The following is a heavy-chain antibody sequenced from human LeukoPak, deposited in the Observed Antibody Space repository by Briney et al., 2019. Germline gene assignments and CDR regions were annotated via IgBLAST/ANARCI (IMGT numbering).Heavy chain of an antibody. CDR1: GFSLSSSGVG. V-gene: IGHV2-5*02. Sequence: SGPTLVRPTQTLTLTCTFSGFSLSSSGVGVGWIRQPPGKALEWLALIYWDDDKRYSPSLKDRLTVTTDTSNNQVVLTMTNVDPVDTATYYCAHGRYTGWSFYYFDYWGQGTLVTVSS. CDR2: IYWDDDK. J-gene: IGHJ4*02. CDR3: AHGRYTGWSFYYFDY. D-gene: IGHD6-19*01.